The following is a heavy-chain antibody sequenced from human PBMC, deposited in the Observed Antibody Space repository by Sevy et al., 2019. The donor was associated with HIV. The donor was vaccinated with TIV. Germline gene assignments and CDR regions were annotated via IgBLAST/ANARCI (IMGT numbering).Heavy chain of an antibody. V-gene: IGHV3-30*18. D-gene: IGHD3-10*01. CDR2: VSSGGSNT. CDR1: GFTFSNYN. J-gene: IGHJ4*02. Sequence: GGSLRLSCTASGFTFSNYNMHWVRQAPGKGLEWVALVSSGGSNTYHVDSVKGRYTISRDNSKDTLYLQMNSLRAEDTAVYYCAKGRWASGDLFDYWGQGTLVTVSS. CDR3: AKGRWASGDLFDY.